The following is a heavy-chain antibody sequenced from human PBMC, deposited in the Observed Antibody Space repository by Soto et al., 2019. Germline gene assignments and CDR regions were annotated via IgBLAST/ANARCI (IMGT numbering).Heavy chain of an antibody. Sequence: QVQLVQSGAEVKKPGSSVKVSCKASGGTFSSYAISWVRQAPGQGLEWMGGIIPIFGTANYAQKFQGRVTITADESTSTAYMELSSLRSEDTAVYYSASSMNGYCSSTSCYPPDYWGQGTLVTVSS. J-gene: IGHJ4*02. CDR3: ASSMNGYCSSTSCYPPDY. CDR2: IIPIFGTA. CDR1: GGTFSSYA. D-gene: IGHD2-2*01. V-gene: IGHV1-69*01.